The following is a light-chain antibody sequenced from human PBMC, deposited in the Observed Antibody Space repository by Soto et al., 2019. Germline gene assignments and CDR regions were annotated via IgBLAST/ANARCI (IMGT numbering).Light chain of an antibody. J-gene: IGKJ3*01. Sequence: EIVLTQSPGTLSLSPGERATLSCRASQSLSSSFLAWFQQKPGQTPRLLIYGASSRATGIPDRFSGSGSGTDFTLTISRLEPEYFAMYYCQQYGTSPTFGPGTKVDIK. CDR2: GAS. CDR1: QSLSSSF. V-gene: IGKV3-20*01. CDR3: QQYGTSPT.